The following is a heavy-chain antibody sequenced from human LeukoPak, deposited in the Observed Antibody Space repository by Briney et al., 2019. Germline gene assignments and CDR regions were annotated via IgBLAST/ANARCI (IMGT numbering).Heavy chain of an antibody. CDR1: GFTFSTYS. J-gene: IGHJ4*02. Sequence: GGSLRLSCAVSGFTFSTYSMTWVRQAPGKGLEWVSSISSSSRNTYYTEPVRGRFTISRDNAKNSLFLQMNSLRVEDTAVYYCARGGTFGVDISDYWGQGTLVTVSS. D-gene: IGHD3-3*01. V-gene: IGHV3-21*01. CDR2: ISSSSRNT. CDR3: ARGGTFGVDISDY.